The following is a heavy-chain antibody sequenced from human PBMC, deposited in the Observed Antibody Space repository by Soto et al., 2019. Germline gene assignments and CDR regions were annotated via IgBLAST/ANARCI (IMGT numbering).Heavy chain of an antibody. CDR2: MYNSERT. CDR3: AREPLAHSYFDL. Sequence: SETLSLTCTVSGGSIGGYYWSWIRQPAGKGLEWIGRMYNSERTNYNPSLKRRVTMSMDTSKNQFSLRLTSVTAADTAVYFCAREPLAHSYFDLWGQGTLVTVSS. CDR1: GGSIGGYY. J-gene: IGHJ4*02. V-gene: IGHV4-4*07.